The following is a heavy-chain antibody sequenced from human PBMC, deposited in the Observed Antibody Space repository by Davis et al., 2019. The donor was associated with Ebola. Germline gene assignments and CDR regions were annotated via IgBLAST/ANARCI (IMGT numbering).Heavy chain of an antibody. CDR1: GFTFRTYS. J-gene: IGHJ5*02. CDR3: ARGIPNWFDP. Sequence: GGSLRLSCAASGFTFRTYSMNWVRRAPGKRLEWVSYFSSSGTVYYADSVKGRFTISRDNAKNSLYLQMNNLRADDSAVYYCARGIPNWFDPWGQGTLVTVSS. CDR2: FSSSGTV. V-gene: IGHV3-48*01.